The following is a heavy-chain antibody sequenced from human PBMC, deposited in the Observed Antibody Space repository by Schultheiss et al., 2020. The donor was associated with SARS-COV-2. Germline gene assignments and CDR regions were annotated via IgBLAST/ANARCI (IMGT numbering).Heavy chain of an antibody. D-gene: IGHD2-15*01. Sequence: SQTLSLTCTVSGGSISSYYWSWIRQPAGKGLEWIGRIYTSGSTNYNPSLKSRVTMSVDTSKNLFSLKLSSVTAADTAVYYCARARAAPPLDYYYYMDVWGKGTTVTVSS. V-gene: IGHV4-4*07. CDR1: GGSISSYY. J-gene: IGHJ6*03. CDR2: IYTSGST. CDR3: ARARAAPPLDYYYYMDV.